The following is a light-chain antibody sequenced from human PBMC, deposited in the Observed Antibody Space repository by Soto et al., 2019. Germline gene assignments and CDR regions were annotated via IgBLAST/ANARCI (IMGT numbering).Light chain of an antibody. CDR1: QTISSW. J-gene: IGKJ1*01. V-gene: IGKV1-5*03. CDR3: QHYNSYSEA. CDR2: KAS. Sequence: DIHMTQSPSTLSVSVLERVTLTFLASQTISSWLAWYQQTPEKAPKLLIYKASTLKSVVPSRFSGSGSGTEFTLTISSLQPDDFATYYCQHYNSYSEAFGQGTKVDIK.